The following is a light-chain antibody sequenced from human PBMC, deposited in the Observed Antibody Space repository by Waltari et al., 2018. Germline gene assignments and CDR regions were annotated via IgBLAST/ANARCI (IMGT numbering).Light chain of an antibody. CDR1: SGSVSSTSY. Sequence: QTVVTQEPSLSVSPGGTVTLTCALSSGSVSSTSYPTWYQQTPGQTPGTLGYKGISRSSGVPDRFSGSILGNTAALTITGAQADDESDYYCSMYMGSGVWVFGGGTKLTVL. CDR2: KGI. CDR3: SMYMGSGVWV. V-gene: IGLV8-61*01. J-gene: IGLJ3*02.